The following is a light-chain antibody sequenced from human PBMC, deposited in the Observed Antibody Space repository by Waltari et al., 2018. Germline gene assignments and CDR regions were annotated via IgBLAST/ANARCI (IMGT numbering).Light chain of an antibody. V-gene: IGKV1-5*03. CDR2: KAS. Sequence: DIQMTQYPSTLTASVGDRVTITCRASQSISSWLAWHQQKAGKAPKLLIYKASNLESGVPSRFSGSGSGTEFTLTISSLQPDDVATYFCQQYDSYPLTFGGVTKVQIK. CDR1: QSISSW. CDR3: QQYDSYPLT. J-gene: IGKJ4*01.